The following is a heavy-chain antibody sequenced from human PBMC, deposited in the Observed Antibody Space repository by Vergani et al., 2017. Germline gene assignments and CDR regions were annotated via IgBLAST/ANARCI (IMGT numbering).Heavy chain of an antibody. CDR2: IYYSGST. V-gene: IGHV4-39*07. D-gene: IGHD6-13*01. J-gene: IGHJ4*02. CDR3: ARGEGSSSWYDIVHFDY. CDR1: GGSISSSSYY. Sequence: QLQLQESGPGLVKPSETLSLTCTVSGGSISSSSYYWGWIRQPPGKGLEWIGSIYYSGSTYYNPSLKSRVTISVDTSKNQFSLKLSSVTAADTAVYYCARGEGSSSWYDIVHFDYWGQGTLVTVSS.